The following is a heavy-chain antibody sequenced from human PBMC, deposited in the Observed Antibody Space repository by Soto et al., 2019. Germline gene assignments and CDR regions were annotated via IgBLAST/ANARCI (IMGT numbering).Heavy chain of an antibody. J-gene: IGHJ5*02. D-gene: IGHD3-3*01. CDR2: IYYSGGT. V-gene: IGHV4-59*01. CDR1: GGSISSYY. CDR3: ARAYYDFWSGYYSGPSHGWFDP. Sequence: PSETLSLTCTVSGGSISSYYWSWIRQPPGKGLEWIGYIYYSGGTNYNPSLKSRVTISVDTSKNQFSLKLSSVTAADTAVYYCARAYYDFWSGYYSGPSHGWFDPWGQGTLVTVSS.